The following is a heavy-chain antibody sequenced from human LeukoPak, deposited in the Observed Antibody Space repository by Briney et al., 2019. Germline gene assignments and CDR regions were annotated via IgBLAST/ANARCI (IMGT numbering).Heavy chain of an antibody. CDR1: GGSISRSTSY. J-gene: IGHJ4*02. Sequence: SETLSLTCTVSGGSISRSTSYWGWIRQPPGKGLEWIGHIYYSGSTYYNPSLKSRVTISVDTSKNHFSLKLISVTAADTAVYYCASTRPDYYDSSGYYYWGQGTLVTVSS. D-gene: IGHD3-22*01. CDR2: IYYSGST. V-gene: IGHV4-39*01. CDR3: ASTRPDYYDSSGYYY.